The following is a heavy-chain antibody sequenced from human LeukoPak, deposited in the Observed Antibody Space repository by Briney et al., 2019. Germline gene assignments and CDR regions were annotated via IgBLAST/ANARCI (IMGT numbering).Heavy chain of an antibody. CDR2: IYSGGST. CDR3: ARDRVLYGDYGDYYYYGMDV. D-gene: IGHD4-17*01. CDR1: GFTVSSNY. Sequence: GSLRLSCAASGFTVSSNYMSWVRQAPGKGLEWVSVIYSGGSTYYADSVKGRFTISRDNSKNTLYLQMNNLRAEDTAVYYCARDRVLYGDYGDYYYYGMDVWGQGTTVTVSS. J-gene: IGHJ6*02. V-gene: IGHV3-66*01.